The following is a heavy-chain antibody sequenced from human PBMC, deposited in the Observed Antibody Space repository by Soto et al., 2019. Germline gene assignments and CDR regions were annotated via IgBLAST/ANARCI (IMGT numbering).Heavy chain of an antibody. CDR2: ISGGGGST. Sequence: PGGSLRLSCAASGFTFSSYAMSWVRQAPGKGLEWVSAISGGGGSTYYADSVKGRFTISRDNSKNTLYLQMNSLRAEDTAVYYCAKTRFGYGGNSDAFDIWGQGTMVTVSS. D-gene: IGHD4-17*01. CDR3: AKTRFGYGGNSDAFDI. J-gene: IGHJ3*02. V-gene: IGHV3-23*01. CDR1: GFTFSSYA.